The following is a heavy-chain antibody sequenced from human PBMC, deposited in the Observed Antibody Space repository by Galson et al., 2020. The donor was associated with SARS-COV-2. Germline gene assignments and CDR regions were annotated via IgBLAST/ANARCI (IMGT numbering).Heavy chain of an antibody. CDR1: GFTFSGSA. CDR2: IRSQRSNYAT. Sequence: GGSLRLSCAASGFTFSGSAMHWVRQASGKGLEWVGRIRSQRSNYATTYAASVKGRFTISRDDSKNTAFLQMDSLKTEDTAVYYCARGSALTDPPFDSLGQGTLVTVSS. CDR3: ARGSALTDPPFDS. J-gene: IGHJ4*02. D-gene: IGHD3-9*01. V-gene: IGHV3-73*01.